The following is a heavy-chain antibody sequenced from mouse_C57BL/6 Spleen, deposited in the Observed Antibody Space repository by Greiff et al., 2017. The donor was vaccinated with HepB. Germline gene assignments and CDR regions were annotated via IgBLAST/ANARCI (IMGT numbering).Heavy chain of an antibody. V-gene: IGHV1-54*01. CDR1: GYAFTNYL. CDR3: ASSRSYGYVPYYFDY. CDR2: INPGSGGT. Sequence: VKLQESGAELVRPGTSVKVSCKASGYAFTNYLIEWVKQRPGQGLEWIGVINPGSGGTNYNEKFKGKATLTADKSSSTAYMQLRSLTYEDSAVYFCASSRSYGYVPYYFDYWGQGTTLTVSS. J-gene: IGHJ2*01. D-gene: IGHD2-2*01.